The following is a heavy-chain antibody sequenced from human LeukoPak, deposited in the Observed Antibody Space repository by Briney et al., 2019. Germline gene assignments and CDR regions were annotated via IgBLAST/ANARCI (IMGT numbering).Heavy chain of an antibody. CDR1: GDSIRGFY. J-gene: IGHJ6*03. CDR3: ARGLPSYGDYVDYYFYMDV. Sequence: SETLSLTCTVSGDSIRGFYWSWIRQPAGKGLQWIGRISTSGSTNYNPSLKSRVTMSVDRSTNEFSLTVRSVTAADTALYYCARGLPSYGDYVDYYFYMDVWGKGTTVTVSS. CDR2: ISTSGST. D-gene: IGHD4-17*01. V-gene: IGHV4-4*07.